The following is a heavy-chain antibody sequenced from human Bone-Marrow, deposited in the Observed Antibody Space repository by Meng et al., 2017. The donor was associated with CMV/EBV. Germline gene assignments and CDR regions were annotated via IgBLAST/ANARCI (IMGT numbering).Heavy chain of an antibody. CDR3: ARGSEYSSPARPGMDV. V-gene: IGHV3-30*04. D-gene: IGHD6-6*01. CDR2: TSDDGSKK. J-gene: IGHJ6*02. Sequence: GESLKISCAASRFSFSSYAMHWVRQAPGKGLEWVAVTSDDGSKKYYADSVKGRFTSSRVNSKNTLYLQMNSLRAEDTAVYYCARGSEYSSPARPGMDVWGQGTTVTVSS. CDR1: RFSFSSYA.